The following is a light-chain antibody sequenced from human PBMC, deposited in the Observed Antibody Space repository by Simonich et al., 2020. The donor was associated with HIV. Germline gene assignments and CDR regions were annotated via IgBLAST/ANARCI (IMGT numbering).Light chain of an antibody. V-gene: IGKV1-5*03. CDR2: KAS. Sequence: DIQMTQSPSTLSASVGDRVTITCRASQSISSWFAWYQQKPGKSPKLLIYKASSLESGVPSRCSGSGSGTEFTLTISSLQPDDFATYYCQQYNSYSTWTFGQGTKVEIK. J-gene: IGKJ1*01. CDR1: QSISSW. CDR3: QQYNSYSTWT.